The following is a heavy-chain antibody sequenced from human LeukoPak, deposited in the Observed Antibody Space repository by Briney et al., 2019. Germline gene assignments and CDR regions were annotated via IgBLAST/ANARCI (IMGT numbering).Heavy chain of an antibody. CDR1: GYTFTGYY. CDR2: ISAYNGNT. D-gene: IGHD4-17*01. Sequence: GASVKVSCKASGYTFTGYYMHWVRQAPGQGLEWMGWISAYNGNTHYAQKFRGRLTLTTETSTSTAYLELRSLKSDDTAVYYCARDRVGGDLTGVSLYWGQGTLVTVSS. J-gene: IGHJ4*01. V-gene: IGHV1-18*04. CDR3: ARDRVGGDLTGVSLY.